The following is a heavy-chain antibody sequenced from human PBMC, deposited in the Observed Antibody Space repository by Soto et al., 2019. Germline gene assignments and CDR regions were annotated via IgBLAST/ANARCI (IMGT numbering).Heavy chain of an antibody. V-gene: IGHV1-2*02. J-gene: IGHJ3*02. CDR1: GYTFTGYY. D-gene: IGHD1-20*01. CDR2: INPNSGDT. CDR3: ARESITVRHDAFDI. Sequence: APVKVSCKASGYTFTGYYMHWVRQAPGQGLEWMGCINPNSGDTNYAQKFQGRVTMTRDTSISTAYMELSTLRSDDTAVYYCARESITVRHDAFDIWGQGTMVT.